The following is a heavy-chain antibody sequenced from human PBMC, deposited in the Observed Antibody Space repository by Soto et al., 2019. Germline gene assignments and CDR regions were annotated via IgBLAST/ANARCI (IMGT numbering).Heavy chain of an antibody. Sequence: ESGGGVVQPGRSLRLSCAASGFTFSSYAMHWVRQAPGKGLEWVAVISYDGSNKYYADSVKGRFTISRDNSKNTLYLQMNSLRAEDTAVYYCAREVAGTGFDYWGQGTLVTVSS. CDR2: ISYDGSNK. D-gene: IGHD6-19*01. CDR3: AREVAGTGFDY. J-gene: IGHJ4*02. V-gene: IGHV3-30-3*01. CDR1: GFTFSSYA.